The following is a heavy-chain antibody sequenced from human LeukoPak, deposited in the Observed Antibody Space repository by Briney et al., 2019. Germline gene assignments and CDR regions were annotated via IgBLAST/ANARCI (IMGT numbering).Heavy chain of an antibody. CDR3: ARGADGYNDY. CDR1: GGSISSYY. Sequence: PSETLSLTCTVSGGSISSYYWSWIRQPPGKGLEWIGHIYYSGSTNYNPSLKSRVTISVDTSKNQFSLKLSSVTAADTAVYYCARGADGYNDYWGQGTLVTVSS. D-gene: IGHD5-24*01. V-gene: IGHV4-59*01. J-gene: IGHJ4*02. CDR2: IYYSGST.